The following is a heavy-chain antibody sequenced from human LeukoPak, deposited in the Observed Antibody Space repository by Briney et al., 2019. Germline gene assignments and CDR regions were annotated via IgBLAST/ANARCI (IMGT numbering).Heavy chain of an antibody. D-gene: IGHD3-22*01. V-gene: IGHV3-30*18. CDR2: ISYDGSNK. CDR3: AKDLNYYDSSGYRFDY. Sequence: PGGSLRLSCTASGFTFSSYSMSWVRQAPGKGLEWVAVISYDGSNKYYADSVKGRFTISRDNSKNTLYLQMNSLRAEDTAVYYCAKDLNYYDSSGYRFDYWGQGTLVTVSS. CDR1: GFTFSSYS. J-gene: IGHJ4*02.